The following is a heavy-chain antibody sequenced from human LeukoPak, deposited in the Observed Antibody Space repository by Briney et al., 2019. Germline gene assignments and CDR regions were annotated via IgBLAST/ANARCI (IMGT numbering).Heavy chain of an antibody. Sequence: AGGSLRLSCAASGFTFSSYGMHWVRQAPGEGLEWVAVIWYDGSNKYYADSVKGRFTISRDNSKNTLYLQMNSLRAEDTAVYYCAKGYYDFWSGYPPSYYMDVWGKGTTVTVSS. J-gene: IGHJ6*03. CDR2: IWYDGSNK. CDR3: AKGYYDFWSGYPPSYYMDV. CDR1: GFTFSSYG. V-gene: IGHV3-33*06. D-gene: IGHD3-3*01.